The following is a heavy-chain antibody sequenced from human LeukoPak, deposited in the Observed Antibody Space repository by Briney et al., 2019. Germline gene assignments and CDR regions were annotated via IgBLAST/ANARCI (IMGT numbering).Heavy chain of an antibody. Sequence: GGSLRLSCAASGFTFSSYWMSWVRQAPGKGLEWVANIKQDGNEKYYVDSVKGRFTISRDNAKNSLYLQMNSLRAEDTAVYYCARDRAYGSGSYYNDLDWGQGTLVTVSS. V-gene: IGHV3-7*03. CDR1: GFTFSSYW. J-gene: IGHJ4*02. CDR3: ARDRAYGSGSYYNDLD. CDR2: IKQDGNEK. D-gene: IGHD3-10*01.